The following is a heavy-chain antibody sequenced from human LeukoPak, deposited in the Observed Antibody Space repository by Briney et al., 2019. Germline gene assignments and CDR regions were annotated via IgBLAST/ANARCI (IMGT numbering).Heavy chain of an antibody. CDR3: ARRYSSSWYASAFDY. D-gene: IGHD6-13*01. CDR1: GYTFTSYG. CDR2: ISAYNGNT. Sequence: GASVKVSCKASGYTFTSYGISWVRQAPGQGLEWMGWISAYNGNTNYAQKLQGRVTMTTDTSTSTAYMELRSLRSGDTAVYYCARRYSSSWYASAFDYWGQGTLVTVSS. J-gene: IGHJ4*02. V-gene: IGHV1-18*01.